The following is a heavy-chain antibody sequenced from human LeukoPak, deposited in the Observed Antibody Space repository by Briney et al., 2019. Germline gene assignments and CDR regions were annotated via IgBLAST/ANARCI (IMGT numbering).Heavy chain of an antibody. J-gene: IGHJ4*02. CDR3: TTTQYSDSSLRY. D-gene: IGHD1-26*01. V-gene: IGHV3-15*01. CDR1: GFIFSDKW. CDR2: IKSKDVGGTA. Sequence: PVGSLRLSCAASGFIFSDKWMAWVRQAPGRGLEWVARIKSKDVGGTAANAAPVEGRFTISRDDSKNTLYLQMNSLKTEDTAVYYCTTTQYSDSSLRYWGQGTPVTVSS.